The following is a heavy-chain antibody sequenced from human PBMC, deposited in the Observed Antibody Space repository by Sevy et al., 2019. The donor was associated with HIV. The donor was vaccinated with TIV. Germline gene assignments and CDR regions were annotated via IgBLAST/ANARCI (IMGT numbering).Heavy chain of an antibody. D-gene: IGHD3-22*01. CDR3: TITKDYYDNSGYPFDY. CDR2: FDPEDGET. CDR1: GFTLSEVS. V-gene: IGHV1-24*01. Sequence: ASVKVSCKVSGFTLSEVSMHWVRQAPGKGLEWMGTFDPEDGETIYAQKFQGRVTMTEDTSTDTAYMELSSLRSEDTAVSYCTITKDYYDNSGYPFDYWGQGTLVTVSS. J-gene: IGHJ4*02.